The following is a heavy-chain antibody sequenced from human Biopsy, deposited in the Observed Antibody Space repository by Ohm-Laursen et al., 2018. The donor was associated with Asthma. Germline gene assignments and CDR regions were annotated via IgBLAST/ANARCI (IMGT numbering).Heavy chain of an antibody. V-gene: IGHV4-30-4*08. CDR3: ARASVAASSSWFDP. CDR2: IHYSGST. CDR1: GGSISNSNYY. D-gene: IGHD6-19*01. J-gene: IGHJ5*02. Sequence: TLSLTCTVSGGSISNSNYYWGWIRQSPGKGLEWFGFIHYSGSTSYNPSLKGGVTISVDTSKNQFSLKLSSVTAADTAVYYCARASVAASSSWFDPWGQGTLVTVSS.